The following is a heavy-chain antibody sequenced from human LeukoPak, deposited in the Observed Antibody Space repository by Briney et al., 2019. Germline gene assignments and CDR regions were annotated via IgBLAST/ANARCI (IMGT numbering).Heavy chain of an antibody. Sequence: GASVKVSCKASGYTFTSYGISWVRQAPGQGFEWMGWISAYNGNTNYAQKLQGRVTMTTDTSTSTAYMELRSLRSDDTAVYYCARDACSSTSCYEGVTSDYWGQGTLVTVSS. CDR1: GYTFTSYG. J-gene: IGHJ4*02. D-gene: IGHD2-2*01. CDR2: ISAYNGNT. CDR3: ARDACSSTSCYEGVTSDY. V-gene: IGHV1-18*01.